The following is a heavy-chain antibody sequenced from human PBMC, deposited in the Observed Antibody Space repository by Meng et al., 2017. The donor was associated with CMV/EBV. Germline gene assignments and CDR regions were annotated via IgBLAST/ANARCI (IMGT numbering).Heavy chain of an antibody. CDR2: IYYSEST. Sequence: VSGGSISSGDYYWSWIRQTPGKGLEWIGYIYYSESTYYNPSLKSRVTISVDTSKNQFSLKLSSVTAADTAVYYCAREVVITSDWFDPWGQGTLVTVSS. CDR1: GGSISSGDYY. CDR3: AREVVITSDWFDP. D-gene: IGHD3-22*01. J-gene: IGHJ5*02. V-gene: IGHV4-30-4*08.